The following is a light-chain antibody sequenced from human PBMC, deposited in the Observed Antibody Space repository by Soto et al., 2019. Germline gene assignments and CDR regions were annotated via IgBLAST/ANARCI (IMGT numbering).Light chain of an antibody. CDR1: SSNIGSST. CDR2: ASN. J-gene: IGLJ1*01. Sequence: QSVLTQPPSASGTPGQRVTISCSGSSSNIGSSTVNWYQQLPGTAPKLLIYASNQRPSGVPDRFSGSKSGTSASLAISGLQSEDEADYYCAAWDDSLIGYVFGTGTKVTVL. CDR3: AAWDDSLIGYV. V-gene: IGLV1-44*01.